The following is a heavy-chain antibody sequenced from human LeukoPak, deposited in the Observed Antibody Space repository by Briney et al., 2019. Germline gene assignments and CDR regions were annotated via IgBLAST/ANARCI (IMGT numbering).Heavy chain of an antibody. Sequence: GASVKVSCKASGYTFSNYGISWVRQAPGQGLEWMGWISGYNGNTNYAQNFQGRVTMTTDTSTSTVYMELRSLRSDDTAVYYCARVGLIGGGWPNFDYWGQGTLVTVSS. CDR3: ARVGLIGGGWPNFDY. CDR1: GYTFSNYG. V-gene: IGHV1-18*01. D-gene: IGHD2-15*01. J-gene: IGHJ4*02. CDR2: ISGYNGNT.